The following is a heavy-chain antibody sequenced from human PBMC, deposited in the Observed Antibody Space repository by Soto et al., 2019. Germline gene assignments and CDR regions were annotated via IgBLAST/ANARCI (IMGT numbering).Heavy chain of an antibody. CDR3: AKKKERLWLLFDFVSPTPDY. D-gene: IGHD5-18*01. CDR2: ISGSGGST. J-gene: IGHJ4*02. CDR1: GFTFSSYA. V-gene: IGHV3-23*01. Sequence: PGGSLRLSCAASGFTFSSYAMSWVRQAPGKGLERVSAISGSGGSTYYADSVKGRFTISRDNSKNTLYLQMNSLRAEDTAVYYCAKKKERLWLLFDFVSPTPDYWGQGTLVTVSS.